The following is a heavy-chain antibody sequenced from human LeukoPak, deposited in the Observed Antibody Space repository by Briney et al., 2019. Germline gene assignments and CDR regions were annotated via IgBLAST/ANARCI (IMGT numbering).Heavy chain of an antibody. J-gene: IGHJ3*02. V-gene: IGHV4-30-2*01. Sequence: PSQTLSLTCTVSGGSISSGGYYWSWIRQPSGKGLEWIGYIYHSGSTYYNPSLKSRVTISVDTSKNQFSLKLSSVTAADTAVYYCARDTRPNAFDIWGQGTMVTVSS. CDR3: ARDTRPNAFDI. CDR2: IYHSGST. CDR1: GGSISSGGYY. D-gene: IGHD6-6*01.